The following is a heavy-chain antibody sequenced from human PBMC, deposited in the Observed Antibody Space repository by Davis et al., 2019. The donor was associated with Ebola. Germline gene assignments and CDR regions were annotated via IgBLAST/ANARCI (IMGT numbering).Heavy chain of an antibody. Sequence: GESLKISCAASGFTFSSYAMSWARQAPGKGLEWVSGISTSGGSTYSADSVKGRFTISRDNAKNSLYLQMNSLRAEDTAVYYCARLRYGGNLNNRQIWYFDLWGRGTLVTVSS. V-gene: IGHV3-23*01. CDR1: GFTFSSYA. D-gene: IGHD4-23*01. CDR3: ARLRYGGNLNNRQIWYFDL. J-gene: IGHJ2*01. CDR2: ISTSGGST.